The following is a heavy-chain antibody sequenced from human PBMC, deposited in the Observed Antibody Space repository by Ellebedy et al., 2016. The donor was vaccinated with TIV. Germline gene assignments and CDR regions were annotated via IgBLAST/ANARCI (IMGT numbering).Heavy chain of an antibody. J-gene: IGHJ4*02. CDR2: MYSGGST. CDR3: ARDQLRCGGDCYSVPKYYFDY. V-gene: IGHV3-66*01. CDR1: GFTVSTNY. D-gene: IGHD2-21*02. Sequence: PGGSLRLSCAASGFTVSTNYMSWVRQAPGKGLEWVSVMYSGGSTHYADSVKGRFTVSRDSSKNTLYLQMNSLRAEDTAVYYCARDQLRCGGDCYSVPKYYFDYWGQGTLVTVSS.